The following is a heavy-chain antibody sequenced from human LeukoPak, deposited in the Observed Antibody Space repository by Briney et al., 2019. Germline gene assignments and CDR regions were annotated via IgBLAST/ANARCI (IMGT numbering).Heavy chain of an antibody. Sequence: ASVKVSCKASGYTFTSYYMHWVRQAPGQGLEWMGWINPNSGGTNYAQKFQGRVTMTRDTSISTAYMELSRLRSDDTAVYYCARDLPYYYGSGRGDYWGQGTLVTVSS. J-gene: IGHJ4*02. D-gene: IGHD3-10*01. V-gene: IGHV1-2*02. CDR3: ARDLPYYYGSGRGDY. CDR1: GYTFTSYY. CDR2: INPNSGGT.